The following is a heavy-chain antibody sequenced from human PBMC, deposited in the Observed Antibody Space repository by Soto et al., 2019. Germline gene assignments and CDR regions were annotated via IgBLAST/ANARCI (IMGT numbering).Heavy chain of an antibody. Sequence: GGSLRLSCAASGFTFSSYGMHWVRQAPGKGLEWVAVISYDGSNKYYADSVKGRFTISRDNSKNTLYLQMNSLRAEDTAVYYCAKGKKVRGWYRDFDYWGQGTLVTVSS. J-gene: IGHJ4*02. CDR2: ISYDGSNK. CDR3: AKGKKVRGWYRDFDY. D-gene: IGHD6-19*01. V-gene: IGHV3-30*18. CDR1: GFTFSSYG.